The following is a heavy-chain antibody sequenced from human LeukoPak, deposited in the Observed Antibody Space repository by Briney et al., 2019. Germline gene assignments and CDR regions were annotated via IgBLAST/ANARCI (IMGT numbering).Heavy chain of an antibody. D-gene: IGHD3-22*01. J-gene: IGHJ4*02. CDR2: ISSSGSTI. Sequence: GGSLILSCAASGFTFSDYYMSWIRQAPGKGLEWVSYISSSGSTIYYADSVKGRFTISRDNAKNSLYLQMNSLRAEDTAVYYCARVQPHYYDSSGYPPDYWGQGTLVTVSS. CDR3: ARVQPHYYDSSGYPPDY. V-gene: IGHV3-11*01. CDR1: GFTFSDYY.